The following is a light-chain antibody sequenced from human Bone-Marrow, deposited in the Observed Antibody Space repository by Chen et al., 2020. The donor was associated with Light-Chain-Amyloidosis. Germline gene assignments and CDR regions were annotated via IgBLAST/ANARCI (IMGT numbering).Light chain of an antibody. CDR3: QSADSSGTYEVI. CDR2: RDT. V-gene: IGLV3-25*03. J-gene: IGLJ2*01. CDR1: DLPTKY. Sequence: SYELTQPPSVSVSPGQTARITCSGDDLPTKYAYWYQQQPGQAPVLVIHRDTERPSGISDRFSGSSSGTTATWTISGVQAEDEADYHCQSADSSGTYEVIFGGGTKLTVL.